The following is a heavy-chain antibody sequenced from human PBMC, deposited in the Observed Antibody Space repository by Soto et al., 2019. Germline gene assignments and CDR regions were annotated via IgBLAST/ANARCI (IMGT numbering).Heavy chain of an antibody. CDR3: AKSKCRGVVVNV. CDR1: GFTFSSYA. V-gene: IGHV3-23*01. CDR2: ISNSGST. Sequence: EVQLLESGGGLVQPGGSLRLSCAASGFTFSSYAMYWVRQAPGKGLEWVSTISNSGSTYYADSVEGRFTISRDNSKNTLYLQMISLRAEDTAVYYCAKSKCRGVVVNVWGQGTTVTVSS. J-gene: IGHJ6*02. D-gene: IGHD3-10*01.